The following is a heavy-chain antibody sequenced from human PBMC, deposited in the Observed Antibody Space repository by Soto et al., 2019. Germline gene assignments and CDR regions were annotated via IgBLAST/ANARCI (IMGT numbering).Heavy chain of an antibody. CDR2: IFHDGTA. D-gene: IGHD1-7*01. CDR1: GVSLTSGNW. CDR3: ALLVENTRLNYIYLDF. V-gene: IGHV4-4*02. J-gene: IGHJ4*02. Sequence: SETLSLTCAVSGVSLTSGNWWTWVRQSPQRGLEYIGEIFHDGTANYYPSFERRVAMSVDTSRNQFSLKLTSVTAADTAVYFCALLVENTRLNYIYLDFPAPGTPVTVAS.